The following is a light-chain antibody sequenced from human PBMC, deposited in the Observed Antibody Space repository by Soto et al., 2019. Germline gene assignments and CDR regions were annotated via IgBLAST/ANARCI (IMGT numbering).Light chain of an antibody. CDR2: HVS. Sequence: QSALTQPVSVSGSPGQSITISCTGTSGDVGDFNSVSWYQQHPGKAPKLMIYHVSIRPSGISDRFSGSKSGNTASLTISGLQAEDEADYYCSSYSSSGPSYVFGTGTKLTVL. CDR3: SSYSSSGPSYV. J-gene: IGLJ1*01. V-gene: IGLV2-14*01. CDR1: SGDVGDFNS.